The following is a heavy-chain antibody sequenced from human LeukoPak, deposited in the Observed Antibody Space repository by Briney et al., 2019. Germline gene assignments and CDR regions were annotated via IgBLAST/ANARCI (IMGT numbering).Heavy chain of an antibody. CDR1: GDSVSSNLVT. J-gene: IGHJ4*02. Sequence: SQTLSLTCAISGDSVSSNLVTWIWLTPSPSRGLEWLGGTYFRSKWSTDYAVSVKSRIAINPDTSKTQFSLQLNSVTPGDTAVYYCARVLSEIFYDWGQGTLVAVSS. V-gene: IGHV6-1*01. CDR3: ARVLSEIFYD. D-gene: IGHD2/OR15-2a*01. CDR2: TYFRSKWST.